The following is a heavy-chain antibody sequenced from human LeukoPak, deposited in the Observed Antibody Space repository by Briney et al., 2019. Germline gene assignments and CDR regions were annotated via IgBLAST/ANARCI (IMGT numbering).Heavy chain of an antibody. CDR1: GYTFTDYF. D-gene: IGHD6-19*01. J-gene: IGHJ4*02. V-gene: IGHV1-46*01. CDR2: INPSGGST. Sequence: ASVKVSCKASGYTFTDYFIHWVRQAPGQGLEWMGIINPSGGSTSYAQKFQGRVTMTRDTSTSTVYMELSSLRSEDTAVYYCASTGYSSGWYYFDYWGQGTLVTVSS. CDR3: ASTGYSSGWYYFDY.